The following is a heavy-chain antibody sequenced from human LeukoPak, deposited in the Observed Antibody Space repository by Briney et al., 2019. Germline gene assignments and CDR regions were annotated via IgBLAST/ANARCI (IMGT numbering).Heavy chain of an antibody. CDR3: VKGGNQLEPIDD. CDR1: GFTFSSYA. D-gene: IGHD2-2*01. J-gene: IGHJ4*03. V-gene: IGHV3-64D*06. Sequence: GGSLRLSCSASGFTFSSYAMSWVRQAPGKGLEYVSAMSSNGGSTYYADSVKGRFTISRDNTKNTLYLQMSSLRAEDTAVYNCVKGGNQLEPIDDWGQGTLVTVSS. CDR2: MSSNGGST.